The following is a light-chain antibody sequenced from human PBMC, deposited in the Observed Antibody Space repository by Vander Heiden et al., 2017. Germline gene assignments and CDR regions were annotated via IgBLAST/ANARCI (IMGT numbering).Light chain of an antibody. CDR1: SGINVGTYR. Sequence: QAVLTRPSSLTASSGASASLPCTLRSGINVGTYRVYWYQQKPGSPPQYLRGYKSDSDKGQGSGVSSRFSGSKDASANAGILLISGLQSEDEADYYCLIWHSSAWVFGGGTKLTVL. CDR3: LIWHSSAWV. J-gene: IGLJ3*02. CDR2: YKSDSDK. V-gene: IGLV5-45*03.